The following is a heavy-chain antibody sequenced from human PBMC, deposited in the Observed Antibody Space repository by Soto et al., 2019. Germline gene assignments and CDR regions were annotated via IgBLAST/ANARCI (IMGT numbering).Heavy chain of an antibody. V-gene: IGHV1-18*01. J-gene: IGHJ4*02. D-gene: IGHD5-12*01. Sequence: QVQLVQSGGEVKKPGASVTVSCKASGYTFINYHITWVRQAPGQGLEWMAWINTYNGMTDYAQRFQSXVTRTRGPSTCTAYMELRNLGSEDTAVYFRAKSPPGGMATGWGQGTLVTVSS. CDR2: INTYNGMT. CDR1: GYTFINYH. CDR3: AKSPPGGMATG.